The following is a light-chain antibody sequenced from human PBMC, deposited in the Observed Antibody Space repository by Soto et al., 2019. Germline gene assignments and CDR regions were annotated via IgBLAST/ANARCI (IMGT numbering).Light chain of an antibody. CDR3: QRRSDWMGT. J-gene: IGKJ1*01. CDR1: QSISTY. V-gene: IGKV3-11*01. Sequence: EIVLTQSPATLSLSPGEGATLSCRASQSISTYLAWYQQKPGQAPRLLIYDVSTRAPGIPTRFSGSGSGTDFTLTISSLEPEDFAVYYRQRRSDWMGTFGQGTKVEIK. CDR2: DVS.